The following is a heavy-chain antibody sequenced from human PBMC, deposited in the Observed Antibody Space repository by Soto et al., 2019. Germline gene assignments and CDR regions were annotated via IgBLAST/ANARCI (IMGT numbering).Heavy chain of an antibody. Sequence: PXVCLRLSCAACGFSFSSYAMSWVRQAPGKGLEWVSAISGSGGSTYYADSVKGRSTISRDNSKNTLYLQMNSLRAEDTAVYYCAKGHTAMAERADYYYYGMDVCGQRTTVTVSS. V-gene: IGHV3-23*01. CDR3: AKGHTAMAERADYYYYGMDV. D-gene: IGHD5-18*01. J-gene: IGHJ6*02. CDR1: GFSFSSYA. CDR2: ISGSGGST.